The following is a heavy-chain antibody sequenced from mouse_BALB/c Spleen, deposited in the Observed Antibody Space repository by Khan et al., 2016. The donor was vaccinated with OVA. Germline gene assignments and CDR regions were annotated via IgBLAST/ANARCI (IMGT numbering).Heavy chain of an antibody. Sequence: QIQLVQSGPELKKPGETVKISCKASGYTFTDYAMHWVKQAPGKGLKWMGWINTETGETTYADDFKGRFAFSLENSASTAYLQINNLKNEDTATYFCARDRYDYFDYWGQGTTLTVSS. D-gene: IGHD2-14*01. CDR1: GYTFTDYA. J-gene: IGHJ2*01. CDR2: INTETGET. CDR3: ARDRYDYFDY. V-gene: IGHV9-2-1*01.